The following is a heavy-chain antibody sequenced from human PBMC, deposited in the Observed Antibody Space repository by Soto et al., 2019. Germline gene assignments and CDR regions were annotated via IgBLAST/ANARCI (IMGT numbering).Heavy chain of an antibody. CDR1: GFTFSSYS. J-gene: IGHJ3*02. V-gene: IGHV3-23*01. CDR2: FRAGGDDGTT. D-gene: IGHD2-21*01. Sequence: PGGSLRLSCVASGFTFSSYSMSWVRQAPGKGLEWVSGFRAGGDDGTTYYADSVKGRFTISRDNAKNSLYLQMNNLRADDTALYYCAVLVVIGKNDDAIDIWGQGTMVTVSS. CDR3: AVLVVIGKNDDAIDI.